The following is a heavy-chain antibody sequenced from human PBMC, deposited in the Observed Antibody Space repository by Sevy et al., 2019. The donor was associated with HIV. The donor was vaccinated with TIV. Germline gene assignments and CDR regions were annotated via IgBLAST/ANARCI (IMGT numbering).Heavy chain of an antibody. CDR3: ATTKDYYGSSGSPFDY. V-gene: IGHV1-24*01. Sequence: ASVKVSCKVSGYTLTQLSMHWVRQAPGKGLEWMGSLVPEDGGTLYAQKFQGRVTMTEDTSTDTAYMELSSLRSEDTAIYYYATTKDYYGSSGSPFDYWGQGTLVTVSS. J-gene: IGHJ4*01. CDR2: LVPEDGGT. D-gene: IGHD3-22*01. CDR1: GYTLTQLS.